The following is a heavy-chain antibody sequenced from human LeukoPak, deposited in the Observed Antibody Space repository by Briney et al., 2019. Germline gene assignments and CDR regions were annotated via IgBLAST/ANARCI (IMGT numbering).Heavy chain of an antibody. Sequence: GGSLRLSCAASGFTFSSYAMSWVRQAPGKGLEWVSAISGSGGSTYYVDSVKGRFTISRDNSKNTLYLQMNSLRAEDTAVYYCAKGLSYSKYYDFWSGSGTFDYWGQGTLVIVSS. CDR1: GFTFSSYA. CDR2: ISGSGGST. V-gene: IGHV3-23*01. CDR3: AKGLSYSKYYDFWSGSGTFDY. D-gene: IGHD3-3*01. J-gene: IGHJ4*02.